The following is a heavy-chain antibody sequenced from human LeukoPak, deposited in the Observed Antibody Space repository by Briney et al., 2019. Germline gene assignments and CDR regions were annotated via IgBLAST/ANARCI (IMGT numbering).Heavy chain of an antibody. Sequence: PGGSLRLSCAASGLTISSYSMNWVRQAPGKRLQWVSYISSSSSTIYYADSVKGRFTISRDNAKNSLYLQMNSLRAEDTAVYYCARALWFGETFPAYWGQGTLVTVSS. D-gene: IGHD3-10*01. CDR3: ARALWFGETFPAY. CDR2: ISSSSSTI. V-gene: IGHV3-48*01. J-gene: IGHJ4*02. CDR1: GLTISSYS.